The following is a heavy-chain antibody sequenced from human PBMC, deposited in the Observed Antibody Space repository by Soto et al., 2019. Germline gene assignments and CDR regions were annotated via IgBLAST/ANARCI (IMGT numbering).Heavy chain of an antibody. CDR1: GFTLSSYA. Sequence: EVQLLESGGGLVQPGGSLRLACVGSGFTLSSYAMSWFRQAPGKGLEWGSAISGGGGSAYHADSVKVRFTISRDNSKNTLYLQMNSLRVEDTGVYYCAKDPSRTTTNRNFDFWGQGTLVTVSS. J-gene: IGHJ4*02. CDR2: ISGGGGSA. D-gene: IGHD1-26*01. V-gene: IGHV3-23*01. CDR3: AKDPSRTTTNRNFDF.